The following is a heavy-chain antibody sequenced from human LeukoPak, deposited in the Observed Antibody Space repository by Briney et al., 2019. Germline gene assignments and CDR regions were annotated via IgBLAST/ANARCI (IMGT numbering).Heavy chain of an antibody. CDR1: GYSISSGYY. V-gene: IGHV4-38-2*02. CDR2: INHSGST. J-gene: IGHJ4*02. CDR3: ARDSLGYCSSTSCYILDY. D-gene: IGHD2-2*02. Sequence: SETLSLTCTVSGYSISSGYYWGWIRQPPGKGLEWIGEINHSGSTNYNPSLKSRVTISVDTSKNQFSLKLSSVTAADTAVYYCARDSLGYCSSTSCYILDYWGQGTLVTVSS.